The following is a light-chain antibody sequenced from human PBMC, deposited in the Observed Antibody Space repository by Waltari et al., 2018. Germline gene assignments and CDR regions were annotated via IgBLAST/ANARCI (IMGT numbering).Light chain of an antibody. Sequence: DIQMTQSPSPLSTSVGARVTITCQASQDISNHLNWDQQKPGKATKLLIYDAANLEIGVPSRFSGSGSGTDFTFTSSSLQPVDIATYYCLQDDALPPPFSQGTRLDIK. J-gene: IGKJ5*01. CDR1: QDISNH. V-gene: IGKV1-33*01. CDR2: DAA. CDR3: LQDDALPPP.